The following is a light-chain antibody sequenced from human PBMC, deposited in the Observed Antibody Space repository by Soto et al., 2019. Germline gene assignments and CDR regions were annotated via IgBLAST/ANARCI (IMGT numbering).Light chain of an antibody. Sequence: DIHMTQSPSALSASVGDRVTITCRASQSISWWLAWYQLKPGKAPKLLIYRASSLESGVPSRFSGSGSGTEFTLTISSLQPDDLATYYCQQYNSSPYTFGQGTNLEIK. V-gene: IGKV1-5*03. CDR2: RAS. CDR3: QQYNSSPYT. CDR1: QSISWW. J-gene: IGKJ2*01.